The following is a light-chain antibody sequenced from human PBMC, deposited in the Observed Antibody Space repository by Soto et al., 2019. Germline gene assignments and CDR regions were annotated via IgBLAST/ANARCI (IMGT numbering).Light chain of an antibody. CDR2: AAS. V-gene: IGKV1-39*01. CDR3: QQSYSTPRG. J-gene: IGKJ3*01. CDR1: HIISSY. Sequence: DIHMTHSPSSLSSSVVGRVTITCRASHIISSYLNWYQQKPGKAPKLLIYAASSLQSGVPSRFSGSGSGTDFTLTISSLQPEDFATYYCQQSYSTPRGFGPGTKVDIK.